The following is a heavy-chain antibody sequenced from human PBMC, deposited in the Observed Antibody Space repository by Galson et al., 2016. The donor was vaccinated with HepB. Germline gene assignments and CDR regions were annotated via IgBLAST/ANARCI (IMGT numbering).Heavy chain of an antibody. CDR2: IDGNDGST. Sequence: SLRLSCAASGFTFSSSSMSWVRQAPGKGLEWVSAIDGNDGSTFYADSVRGRLTISRDNSKNSLYLEMNSLRAEDTAVYYCATGGDYDIWGQGTLVTVSS. CDR3: ATGGDYDI. CDR1: GFTFSSSS. V-gene: IGHV3-23*01. D-gene: IGHD4-17*01. J-gene: IGHJ4*02.